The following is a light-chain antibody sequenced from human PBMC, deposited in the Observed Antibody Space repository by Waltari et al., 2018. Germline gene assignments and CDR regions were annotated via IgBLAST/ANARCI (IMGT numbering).Light chain of an antibody. CDR1: QGISDN. V-gene: IGKV3-15*01. Sequence: EIVMTQSPATLSVSPGERATLSCRASQGISDNLAWYQQKPGQAPRLLIYGAFTRATGIPARFTGSESGTEFTLTISSLQSEDSAVYYCQQYNRWPPITFGQGTRLEIK. CDR3: QQYNRWPPIT. CDR2: GAF. J-gene: IGKJ5*01.